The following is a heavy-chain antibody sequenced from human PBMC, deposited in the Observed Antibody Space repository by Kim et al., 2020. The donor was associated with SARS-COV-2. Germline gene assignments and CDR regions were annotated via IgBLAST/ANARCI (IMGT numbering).Heavy chain of an antibody. Sequence: SETLSLTCTVSGGSISSYYWSWIRQPPGKGLEWIGYIYYSGSTNYNPSLKSRFTISVDTSKNQFPLKLSAVTAADTAVYYCARDRRGREGYSSSWYFDY. D-gene: IGHD6-13*01. J-gene: IGHJ4*01. CDR1: GGSISSYY. V-gene: IGHV4-59*13. CDR3: ARDRRGREGYSSSWYFDY. CDR2: IYYSGST.